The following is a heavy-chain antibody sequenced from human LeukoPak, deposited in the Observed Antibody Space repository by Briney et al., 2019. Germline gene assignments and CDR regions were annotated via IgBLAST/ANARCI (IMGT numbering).Heavy chain of an antibody. D-gene: IGHD3-9*01. CDR3: ARKSTRYFDSLNWFDP. CDR2: INHSGST. V-gene: IGHV4-34*01. J-gene: IGHJ5*02. Sequence: SETLSLTCAVYGGPFSGYYWSWIRQPPGKGLEWIGEINHSGSTNYNPSLKSRVTISVDTSKNQFSLKLSSVTAADTAVYYCARKSTRYFDSLNWFDPWGQGTLVTVSS. CDR1: GGPFSGYY.